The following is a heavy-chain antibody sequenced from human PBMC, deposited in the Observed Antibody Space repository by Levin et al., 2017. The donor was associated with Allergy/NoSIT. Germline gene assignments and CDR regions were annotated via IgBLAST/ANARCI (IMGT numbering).Heavy chain of an antibody. V-gene: IGHV4-34*01. Sequence: SQTLSLTCAVYGGSFRGYYWSWIRQPPGKGLEWIGEINHSGSTNYNPSLKSRVTISVDTSKNQFSLKLSSVTAADTAVYYCARGRVDVEMATIGYFDYWGQGTLVTVSS. CDR3: ARGRVDVEMATIGYFDY. CDR1: GGSFRGYY. D-gene: IGHD5-24*01. J-gene: IGHJ4*02. CDR2: INHSGST.